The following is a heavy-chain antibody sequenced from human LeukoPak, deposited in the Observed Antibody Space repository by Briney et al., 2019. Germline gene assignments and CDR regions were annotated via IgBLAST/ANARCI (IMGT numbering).Heavy chain of an antibody. CDR1: GFSFSSFA. V-gene: IGHV3-23*01. CDR2: ITGGDYAT. D-gene: IGHD4-17*01. J-gene: IGHJ5*02. CDR3: TKDPNGDYIGAFDP. Sequence: GGSLRLSGPAPGFSFSSFALTGVGQAPGKGRDWVASITGGDYATSNSDCVKGRFTISRDNAKNTLYLQMNSLRADDPAIYYCTKDPNGDYIGAFDPWGQGTLVTVSS.